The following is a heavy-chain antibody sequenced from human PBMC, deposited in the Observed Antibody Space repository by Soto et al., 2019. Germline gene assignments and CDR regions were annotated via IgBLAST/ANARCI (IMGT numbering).Heavy chain of an antibody. CDR3: ARDMGVTHLDY. Sequence: QVQLVESGGAVVQPGRSLRLSCTTSGFVFSTYGSHWVRQAPGKGLEWVSVMWYDGSKQYYADSVKGRFTVSKDNSKNTLYLQMNSLRAEDTAVYYCARDMGVTHLDYWGQGTLVTVSS. J-gene: IGHJ4*02. D-gene: IGHD1-26*01. CDR1: GFVFSTYG. V-gene: IGHV3-33*01. CDR2: MWYDGSKQ.